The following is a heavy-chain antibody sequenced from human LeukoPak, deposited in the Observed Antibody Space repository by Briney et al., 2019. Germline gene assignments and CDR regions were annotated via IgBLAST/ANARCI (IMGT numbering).Heavy chain of an antibody. Sequence: SVKVSCKASGGIFIKSVISWVRQAAGQGLEWMGGIIPMFATANYAQNFQGRLTITADESTNTAQMELSGLRSEDTAVYYCATTVFWGQGTLVNVSS. D-gene: IGHD4-11*01. J-gene: IGHJ4*02. CDR2: IIPMFATA. CDR3: ATTVF. CDR1: GGIFIKSV. V-gene: IGHV1-69*13.